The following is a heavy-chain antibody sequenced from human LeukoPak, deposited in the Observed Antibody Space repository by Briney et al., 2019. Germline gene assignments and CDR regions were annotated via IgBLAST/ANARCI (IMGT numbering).Heavy chain of an antibody. D-gene: IGHD5-18*01. V-gene: IGHV3-23*01. CDR3: ALRDTAMVGS. CDR2: ISGSGGST. Sequence: QTGGSLRLSCAASGFTFSSYAMNWVRQAPGKGLEWVSGISGSGGSTYYADSVKGRFAISRDNSKNTLYLQMNNLRAEDTAVYYCALRDTAMVGSWGQGTLVTVSS. J-gene: IGHJ5*02. CDR1: GFTFSSYA.